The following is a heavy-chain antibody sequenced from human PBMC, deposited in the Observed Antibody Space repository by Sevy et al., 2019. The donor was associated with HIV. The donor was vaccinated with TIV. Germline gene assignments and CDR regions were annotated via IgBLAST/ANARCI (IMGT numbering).Heavy chain of an antibody. CDR3: ARDFLAVTSIPSDAFDI. D-gene: IGHD2-21*02. J-gene: IGHJ3*02. V-gene: IGHV1-2*02. Sequence: ASVKVSCKASGYTFTGYYMNWVRQAPGQGLEWMGWINPNSSDTQYSEKFQGRVTMTRDTSISTAYKQLSSLRSDDTAVYYCARDFLAVTSIPSDAFDIWGQGTMVTVSS. CDR1: GYTFTGYY. CDR2: INPNSSDT.